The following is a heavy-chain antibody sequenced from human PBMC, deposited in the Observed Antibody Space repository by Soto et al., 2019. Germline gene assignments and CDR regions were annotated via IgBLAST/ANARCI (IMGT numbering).Heavy chain of an antibody. J-gene: IGHJ4*02. CDR2: ISESGDYR. CDR1: GFIFRTFA. CDR3: AKDRLWFDRATEDN. V-gene: IGHV3-23*01. Sequence: EVQLLESGGGLVQPGGSLRLSCAASGFIFRTFAMSWIRQAPGKGLEWVSGISESGDYRYYGDAVKGRFTISRDNSKNTLYLQLNSLRAEDTAIYYSAKDRLWFDRATEDNWGQGILVTVSS. D-gene: IGHD3-10*01.